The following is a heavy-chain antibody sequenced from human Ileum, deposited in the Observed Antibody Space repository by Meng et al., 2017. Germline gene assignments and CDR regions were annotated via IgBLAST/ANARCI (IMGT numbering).Heavy chain of an antibody. D-gene: IGHD1-1*01. CDR2: IVPIFGKA. V-gene: IGHV1-69*06. CDR3: ARDQGLGTTHWGMDV. Sequence: SVKVSCKASGGTFSSYAISWVRQAPGQGLEWMGGIVPIFGKANYAQKFQGRVTITADKSTSTAYMGLSSLRSEDTAVYYCARDQGLGTTHWGMDVWGQGTTVTVSS. J-gene: IGHJ6*02. CDR1: GGTFSSYA.